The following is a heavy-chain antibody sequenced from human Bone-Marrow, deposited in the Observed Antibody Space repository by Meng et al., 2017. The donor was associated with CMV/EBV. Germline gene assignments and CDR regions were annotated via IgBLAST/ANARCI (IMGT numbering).Heavy chain of an antibody. CDR2: IYYSGST. D-gene: IGHD3-3*01. CDR3: ARGGSHTYYDFWSGSNWFDP. V-gene: IGHV4-59*01. J-gene: IGHJ5*02. Sequence: ESLKISCTVSGGSISSYYWSWIRQPPGKGLEWIGYIYYSGSTNYNPSLKSRVTISVDTSKNQFSLKLSSVTAADTAVYYCARGGSHTYYDFWSGSNWFDPWGQGTLVTVSS. CDR1: GGSISSYY.